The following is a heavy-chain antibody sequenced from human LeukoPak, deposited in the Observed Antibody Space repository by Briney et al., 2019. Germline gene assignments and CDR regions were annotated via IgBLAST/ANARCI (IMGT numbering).Heavy chain of an antibody. D-gene: IGHD3-16*01. CDR3: ARVGGAPQAFDI. Sequence: SVKVSCKASGGTFSSYAISWVRQAPGQGLEWMGGIIPIFGTANYAQKFQGRVTITADESTSTAYMELSSLRSEDTAVYYCARVGGAPQAFDIWGQGTMVTVSS. J-gene: IGHJ3*02. CDR1: GGTFSSYA. CDR2: IIPIFGTA. V-gene: IGHV1-69*01.